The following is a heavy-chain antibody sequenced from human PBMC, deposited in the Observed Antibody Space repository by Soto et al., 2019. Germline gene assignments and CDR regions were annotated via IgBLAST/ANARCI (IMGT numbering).Heavy chain of an antibody. CDR3: ARGRYGDY. CDR2: ISAHNGNT. V-gene: IGHV1-18*01. D-gene: IGHD1-1*01. Sequence: QVHLVQSGAEVKEPGASVKVSCKGSSYAFTTYGITWVRQAPGQGLEWMGWISAHNGNTNYAQKLQGRVTVTRDTSTSIAYMELRSLRSDDTAVYYCARGRYGDYWGQGALVTVSS. CDR1: SYAFTTYG. J-gene: IGHJ4*02.